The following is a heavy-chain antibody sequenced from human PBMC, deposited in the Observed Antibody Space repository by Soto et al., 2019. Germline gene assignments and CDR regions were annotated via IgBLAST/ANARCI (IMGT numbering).Heavy chain of an antibody. V-gene: IGHV3-30-3*01. D-gene: IGHD6-6*01. CDR3: ARDYRGSSSSLSHYDY. CDR1: GFTFSSYA. J-gene: IGHJ4*02. CDR2: ISYDGSNK. Sequence: QVQMVESGGVVVQPGRSLRLSCAASGFTFSSYAMHWVRQAPGKGLEWVAVISYDGSNKYYADSVKGRFTISRDNSKNTLYLQMNSLRAEDTAVYYCARDYRGSSSSLSHYDYWGQGNLVNGSS.